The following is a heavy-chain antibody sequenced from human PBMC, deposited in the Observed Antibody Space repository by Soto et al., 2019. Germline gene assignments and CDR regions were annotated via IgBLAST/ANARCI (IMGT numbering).Heavy chain of an antibody. CDR3: ARGVVVPAAIRACMDV. Sequence: PSETLSLTGSVSGGTISGYYWSWIRQPPGKGLEWIGEINHSGSTNYNPSLNSRVTISVDTSKNQFSLKLSSVTAADTAVYYCARGVVVPAAIRACMDVWGQGTTVTVSS. V-gene: IGHV4-34*01. CDR1: GGTISGYY. CDR2: INHSGST. D-gene: IGHD2-2*01. J-gene: IGHJ6*02.